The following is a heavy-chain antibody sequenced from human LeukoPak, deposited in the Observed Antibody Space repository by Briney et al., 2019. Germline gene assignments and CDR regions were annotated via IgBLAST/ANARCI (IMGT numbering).Heavy chain of an antibody. V-gene: IGHV4-34*01. CDR1: GGSFTGLY. J-gene: IGHJ1*01. Sequence: SETLSLTCAVNGGSFTGLYWNWIRQPPGKGLEWIGEINHSGSTSYNPSLKSRATISVDTSRNQFSLKLSSMTAADTAVYYCLVAAAALGSQHCGQGTLVTVSS. CDR3: LVAAAALGSQH. D-gene: IGHD6-13*01. CDR2: INHSGST.